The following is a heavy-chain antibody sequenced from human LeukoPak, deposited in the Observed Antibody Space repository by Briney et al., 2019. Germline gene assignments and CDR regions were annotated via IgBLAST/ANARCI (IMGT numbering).Heavy chain of an antibody. CDR2: IYYSGST. J-gene: IGHJ5*02. CDR3: ARARYSYGYSNWFDP. D-gene: IGHD5-18*01. V-gene: IGHV4-59*01. Sequence: SGTLSLTCAVSGGSISSYYWSWIRQPPGKGLEWIGYIYYSGSTNYNPSLKSRVTISVDTSKNQFSLKLSSVTAADTAVYYCARARYSYGYSNWFDPWGQGTLVTVSS. CDR1: GGSISSYY.